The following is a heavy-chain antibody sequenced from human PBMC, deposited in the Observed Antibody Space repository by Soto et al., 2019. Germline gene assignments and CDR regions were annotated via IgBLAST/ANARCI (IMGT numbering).Heavy chain of an antibody. CDR3: AKDAPFTYDSAWYK. V-gene: IGHV3-23*01. J-gene: IGHJ4*02. CDR1: GFTFSSYA. Sequence: EVQLLESGGGLVQPGGSLRLSCAASGFTFSSYAMSWVRQAPGKGLEWVSAIRASGEPTYYADSVKGRFTISRDNSKHTLYLQMSSLRVDDTAVYYCAKDAPFTYDSAWYKWGQGTLVTVSS. D-gene: IGHD6-19*01. CDR2: IRASGEPT.